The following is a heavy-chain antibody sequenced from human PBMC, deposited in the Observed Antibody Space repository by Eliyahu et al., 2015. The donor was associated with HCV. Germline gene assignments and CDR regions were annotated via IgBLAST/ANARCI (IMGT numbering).Heavy chain of an antibody. CDR2: IHYSGXX. Sequence: QVQLQESGPGLVKPSETLSLTCPVSXXSIXTXYWSWXRPPPGKGLXWIGYIHYSGXXNYNPSLKSRVTISVDTSKNQFSLNLTSVTAADTAVYYCASGGGGIAVAGTGGWFDPWGQGTLVTVSS. J-gene: IGHJ5*02. CDR1: XXSIXTXY. CDR3: ASGGGGIAVAGTGGWFDP. V-gene: IGHV4-59*01. D-gene: IGHD6-19*01.